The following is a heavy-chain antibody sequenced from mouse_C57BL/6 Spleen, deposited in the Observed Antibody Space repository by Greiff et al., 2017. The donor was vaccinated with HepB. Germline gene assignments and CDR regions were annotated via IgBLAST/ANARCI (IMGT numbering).Heavy chain of an antibody. D-gene: IGHD4-1*01. J-gene: IGHJ4*01. CDR2: IYPGSGNT. CDR3: AKTGTGAMDY. V-gene: IGHV1-76*01. Sequence: LVESGAELVRPGASVKLSCKASGYTFTDYYINWVKQRPGQGLEWIARIYPGSGNTYYNEKFKGKATLTAEKSSSTAYMQLSSLTSEDSAVYFCAKTGTGAMDYWGQGTSVTVSS. CDR1: GYTFTDYY.